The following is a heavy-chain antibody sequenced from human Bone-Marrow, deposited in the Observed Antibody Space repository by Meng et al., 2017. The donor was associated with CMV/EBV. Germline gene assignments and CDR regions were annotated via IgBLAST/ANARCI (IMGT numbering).Heavy chain of an antibody. V-gene: IGHV4-30-4*01. Sequence: QVQLQESGPGLVKPSQTLSLPCTVSGGSISSGDYYWSWIRQPPGKGLEWIGYIYYSGSTYYNPSLKSRVTISVDTSKTQFSLKLSSVTAADTAVYYCARDQVTVTTSGLSWFDPWGQGTLVTVSS. J-gene: IGHJ5*02. CDR3: ARDQVTVTTSGLSWFDP. CDR1: GGSISSGDYY. D-gene: IGHD4-17*01. CDR2: IYYSGST.